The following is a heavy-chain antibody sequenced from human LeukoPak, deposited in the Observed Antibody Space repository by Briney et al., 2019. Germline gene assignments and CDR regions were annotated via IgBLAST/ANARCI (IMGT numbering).Heavy chain of an antibody. CDR2: IYYSGST. CDR1: GGSISSGDYY. D-gene: IGHD4-11*01. J-gene: IGHJ4*02. Sequence: PSETLSLTCTVSGGSISSGDYYWSWIRQPPGKGLEWIRYIYYSGSTYYNPSLKSRVAISVDTSKNQFSLKLSSVTAADTAVYYCARDRDSNYFGYWGQGTLVTVSS. V-gene: IGHV4-30-4*01. CDR3: ARDRDSNYFGY.